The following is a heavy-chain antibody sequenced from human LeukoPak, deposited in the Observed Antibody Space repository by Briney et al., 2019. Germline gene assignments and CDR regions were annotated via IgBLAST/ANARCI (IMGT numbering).Heavy chain of an antibody. V-gene: IGHV1-18*01. Sequence: ASVKVSCKASGYTFTNYGISWVRQAPGQGLEWMGWISAHNGNTNYAQKLQARVIMTTDTSTSTAYMELRSLRSDDTAVYYCAREEGAPIAAANIWGLGTMVTVSS. CDR1: GYTFTNYG. CDR3: AREEGAPIAAANI. CDR2: ISAHNGNT. D-gene: IGHD6-13*01. J-gene: IGHJ3*02.